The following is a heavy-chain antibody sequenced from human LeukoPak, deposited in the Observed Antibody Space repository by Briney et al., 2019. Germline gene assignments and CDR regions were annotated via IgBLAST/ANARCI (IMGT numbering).Heavy chain of an antibody. CDR3: ARVVEYCSSTSCSLGLDY. CDR1: GYTFTGYY. CDR2: INPNSGGT. V-gene: IGHV1-2*04. D-gene: IGHD2-2*01. Sequence: ASVKVSCKASGYTFTGYYMHWVRQAPGQGLEWMGWINPNSGGTNYAQKFQGWVTMTRDTSISTAYMELSRLRSDDTAVYYCARVVEYCSSTSCSLGLDYWGQGTLVTVSS. J-gene: IGHJ4*02.